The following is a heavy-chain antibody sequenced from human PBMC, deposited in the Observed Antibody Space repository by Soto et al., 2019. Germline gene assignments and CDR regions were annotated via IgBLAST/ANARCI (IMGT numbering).Heavy chain of an antibody. J-gene: IGHJ5*02. CDR1: GGPFSLDS. CDR3: VKDPSRYYDFWSGYYSGQETGFDP. CDR2: ISSKGGST. Sequence: GGSLRHPSPASGGPFSLDSMHWVRQAPGNGREFVSAISSKGGSTYYADSVKGRFTISRDNSKNTLYLQMSSLRAEDTAVYYCVKDPSRYYDFWSGYYSGQETGFDPWGQGTLVTVSS. D-gene: IGHD3-3*01. V-gene: IGHV3-64D*08.